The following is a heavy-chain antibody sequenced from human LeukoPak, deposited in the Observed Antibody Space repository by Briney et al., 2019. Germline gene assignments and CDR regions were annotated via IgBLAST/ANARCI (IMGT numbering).Heavy chain of an antibody. V-gene: IGHV3-21*01. Sequence: GGSLRLSCAASGLTFSIYGMNWIRQAPGKGLEWVSSISSSTSYIYYADSVKGRFTISKDNAKNSLYLQMNSLRAEDTAVYYCARAGGSTVSHSDYWGQGTLVTVSS. J-gene: IGHJ4*02. CDR3: ARAGGSTVSHSDY. CDR1: GLTFSIYG. CDR2: ISSSTSYI. D-gene: IGHD4-17*01.